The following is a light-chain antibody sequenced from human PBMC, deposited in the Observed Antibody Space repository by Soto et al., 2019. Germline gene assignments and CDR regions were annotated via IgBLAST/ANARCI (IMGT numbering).Light chain of an antibody. CDR1: SSDVGGYNY. CDR3: SSYTSSSTRV. CDR2: EVT. J-gene: IGLJ1*01. V-gene: IGLV2-14*01. Sequence: LTQPASVSGSPGQSIAISCTGSSSDVGGYNYVSWYQQHPGKAPKLIIYEVTNRPSGVSNRFSGSKSGNTASLTISGLQAEDEADYYCSSYTSSSTRVFGTGTKVTVL.